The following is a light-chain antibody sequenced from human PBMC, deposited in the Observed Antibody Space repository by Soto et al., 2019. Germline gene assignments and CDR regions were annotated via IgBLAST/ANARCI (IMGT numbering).Light chain of an antibody. CDR2: GAS. J-gene: IGKJ4*01. CDR3: QQYNNWPPLT. V-gene: IGKV3-15*01. Sequence: IVLSQSPGTVSLSPGEIATLSCTASQSVSSNLAWYHQTPGQAPRLLIYGASTRATGITARFSGSGSGTEFTLTISSLQSEDFAVYYCQQYNNWPPLTFGGGTKVDIK. CDR1: QSVSSN.